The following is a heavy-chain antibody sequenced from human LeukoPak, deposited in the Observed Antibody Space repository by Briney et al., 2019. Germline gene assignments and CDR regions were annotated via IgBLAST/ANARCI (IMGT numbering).Heavy chain of an antibody. CDR2: IYYSGST. V-gene: IGHV4-39*01. D-gene: IGHD3-22*01. J-gene: IGHJ4*02. Sequence: TSSETLSLTCTVSGGSISSSSYYWGWIRQPPGKGLEWIGSIYYSGSTYYNPSLKSRVTISVDTSKNQFSLKLSSVTAADTAVYYCARRLPSIVVVITDVSGYFDYWGQGTLVTVSS. CDR3: ARRLPSIVVVITDVSGYFDY. CDR1: GGSISSSSYY.